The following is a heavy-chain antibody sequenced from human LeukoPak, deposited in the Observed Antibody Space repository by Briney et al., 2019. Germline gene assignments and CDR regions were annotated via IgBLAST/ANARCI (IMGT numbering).Heavy chain of an antibody. D-gene: IGHD4-17*01. V-gene: IGHV3-66*02. CDR3: ARPHLSYGDIRDYYYYYMDV. CDR1: GFTVSNNY. CDR2: IYTSGHT. J-gene: IGHJ6*03. Sequence: GGSLRLSCAGSGFTVSNNYMTWVRQAPGQGLEWVSVIYTSGHTTYADSVKGRFTISRDSSKNTVYLQMNSLRAEDTAVYYCARPHLSYGDIRDYYYYYMDVWGKGTTVTVSS.